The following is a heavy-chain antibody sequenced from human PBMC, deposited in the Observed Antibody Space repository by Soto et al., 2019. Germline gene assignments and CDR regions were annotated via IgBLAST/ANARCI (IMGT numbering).Heavy chain of an antibody. CDR3: AKEGGPAHKRYFDY. V-gene: IGHV3-30*18. J-gene: IGHJ4*02. CDR2: ISYDGSNK. CDR1: GFTFSSYG. Sequence: PGGSLRLSCAASGFTFSSYGMHWVRQAPGKGLEWVAVISYDGSNKYYADSVKGRFTISRDNSKNTLYLQMNSLRAEDTAVYYCAKEGGPAHKRYFDYWGQGTLVTVSS.